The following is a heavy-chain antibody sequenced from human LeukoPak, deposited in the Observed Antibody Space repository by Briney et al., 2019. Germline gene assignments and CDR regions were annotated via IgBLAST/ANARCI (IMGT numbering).Heavy chain of an antibody. D-gene: IGHD3-22*01. Sequence: PGGSLRLSCAASGFTFSTYWMHWVRQVPGKGLVWVSRINNDGSRTTYADSVKGRFTISRDNAKNTVYLQMNSLRAEDTAVYYCARDKKYYYDSNGMDVWGQGITVTVTS. CDR1: GFTFSTYW. J-gene: IGHJ6*02. V-gene: IGHV3-74*03. CDR2: INNDGSRT. CDR3: ARDKKYYYDSNGMDV.